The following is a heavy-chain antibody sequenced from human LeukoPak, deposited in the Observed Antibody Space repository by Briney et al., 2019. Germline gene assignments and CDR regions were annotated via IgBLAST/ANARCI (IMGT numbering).Heavy chain of an antibody. J-gene: IGHJ4*02. CDR2: INQDGSAK. V-gene: IGHV3-7*03. Sequence: PGGSLRLSCAASGFTFSNHWMSWVRQAPGQGLEWVANINQDGSAKYYVDSVKGRFTISRDNAKNSLYLQMNSLRAEDTALYYCAKEAFDYWGQGTLVTVSS. CDR3: AKEAFDY. CDR1: GFTFSNHW.